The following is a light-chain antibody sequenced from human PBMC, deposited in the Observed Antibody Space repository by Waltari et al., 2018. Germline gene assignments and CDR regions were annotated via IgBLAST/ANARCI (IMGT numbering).Light chain of an antibody. CDR1: SRHVGGYHY. V-gene: IGLV2-23*02. CDR2: DVS. J-gene: IGLJ2*01. CDR3: CSYAGSSTYVV. Sequence: QSALTQPASVSGSPGPSITLSCTGTSRHVGGYHYFSWYQQHPGKAPKLMIYDVSKRPSGVSNRFSGSKSGNTASLTISGLQAEDEADYYCCSYAGSSTYVVFGGGTKLTVI.